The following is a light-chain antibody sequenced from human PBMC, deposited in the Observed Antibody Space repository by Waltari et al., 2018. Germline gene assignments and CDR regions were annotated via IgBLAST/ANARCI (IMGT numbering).Light chain of an antibody. Sequence: EIVLTQSPGALSLSPCESATLSCRASQTVSRSYLAWYPQKPGQAPRLLVYGASSRATGIPDRFSGSGSGTDFTLTINRLEPEDFAVYYCQQFASSPWTFGQGTKLEIK. CDR2: GAS. CDR1: QTVSRSY. J-gene: IGKJ2*01. V-gene: IGKV3-20*01. CDR3: QQFASSPWT.